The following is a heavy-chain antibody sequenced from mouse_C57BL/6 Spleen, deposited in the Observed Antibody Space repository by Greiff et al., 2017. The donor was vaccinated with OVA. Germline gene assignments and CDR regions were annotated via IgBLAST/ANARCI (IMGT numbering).Heavy chain of an antibody. CDR2: ISDGGSYT. Sequence: EVKLVESGGGLVKPGGSLKLSCAASGFTFSSYAMSWVRQTPEKRLEWVATISDGGSYTYYPDNVKGRFTISRDNAKNNLYLQMSHLKSEDTAMYYCARDKEYFDVWGTGTTVTVSS. V-gene: IGHV5-4*01. J-gene: IGHJ1*03. CDR3: ARDKEYFDV. CDR1: GFTFSSYA.